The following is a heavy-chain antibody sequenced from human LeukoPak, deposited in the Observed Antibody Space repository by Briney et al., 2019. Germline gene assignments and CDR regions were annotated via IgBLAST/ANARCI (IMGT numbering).Heavy chain of an antibody. D-gene: IGHD6-13*01. V-gene: IGHV3-7*01. CDR3: AGVGTYSSSWYFDY. CDR1: GFTFSSYW. Sequence: PGGSLRLSCAASGFTFSSYWMSWVRQAPGKGLEWVANIKQDGSEKYYVDSVKGRFTISRDNAKSSLYVQMSSLRAEDTAVYYCAGVGTYSSSWYFDYWGQGTLVTVSS. CDR2: IKQDGSEK. J-gene: IGHJ4*02.